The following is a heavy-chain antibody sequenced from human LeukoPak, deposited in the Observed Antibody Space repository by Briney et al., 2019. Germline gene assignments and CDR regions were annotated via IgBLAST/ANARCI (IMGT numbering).Heavy chain of an antibody. V-gene: IGHV4-59*08. CDR1: GGSISSYS. J-gene: IGHJ4*02. Sequence: SETLSLTCTVSGGSISSYSWSWIRQPPGKGLEWIGYIYYSGSTNCNPSLKSRVTISVDTSKNQFSLKLNSVTAADTAVYYCARHGSSGIHWDYWGQGTLVIVSS. CDR3: ARHGSSGIHWDY. CDR2: IYYSGST. D-gene: IGHD1-1*01.